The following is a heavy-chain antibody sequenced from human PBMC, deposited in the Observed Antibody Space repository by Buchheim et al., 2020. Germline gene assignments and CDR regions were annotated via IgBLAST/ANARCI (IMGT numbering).Heavy chain of an antibody. V-gene: IGHV4-4*02. CDR1: GGSISSSNW. CDR2: IYHSGST. J-gene: IGHJ6*02. CDR3: ARDVRVPAAFGTYYYYGMDV. Sequence: QVQLQESGPGLVKPSGTLSLTCAVSGGSISSSNWWSWVRQPPGKGLEWIGEIYHSGSTNYNPSLKSRVTMSVDKSKNQFLLKLSSVTAADTAVYYCARDVRVPAAFGTYYYYGMDVWGQGTT. D-gene: IGHD2-2*01.